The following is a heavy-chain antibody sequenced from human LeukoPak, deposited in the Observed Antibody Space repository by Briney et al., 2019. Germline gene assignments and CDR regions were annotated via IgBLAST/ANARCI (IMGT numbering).Heavy chain of an antibody. CDR3: ARDKYQLRMTDDAFDI. CDR1: GFTFSSYA. CDR2: IKQDGSEK. D-gene: IGHD2-2*01. J-gene: IGHJ3*02. Sequence: GGSLRLSCAASGFTFSSYAMSWVRQAPGKGLEWVANIKQDGSEKYYVDSVKGQFTISRDNAKNSLYLQMNSLRAEDTAVYYCARDKYQLRMTDDAFDIWGQGTMVTVSS. V-gene: IGHV3-7*01.